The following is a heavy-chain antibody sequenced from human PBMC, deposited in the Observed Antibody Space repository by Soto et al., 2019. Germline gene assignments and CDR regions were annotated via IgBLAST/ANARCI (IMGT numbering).Heavy chain of an antibody. CDR1: GFSFGSSW. V-gene: IGHV5-51*01. Sequence: PGESLKISCKDSGFSFGSSWSGWVRQMPGKGLEWMGVIYPGDSDTRYSPSFQGQVTISADKSISTAYLQWSSLKASDTAMYYCARGDYRVLEFWGQGTLVTVSS. D-gene: IGHD4-4*01. CDR2: IYPGDSDT. CDR3: ARGDYRVLEF. J-gene: IGHJ4*02.